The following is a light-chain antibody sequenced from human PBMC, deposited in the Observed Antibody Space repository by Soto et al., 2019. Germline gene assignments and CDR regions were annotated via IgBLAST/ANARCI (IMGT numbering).Light chain of an antibody. CDR2: DVS. CDR1: SSDVGGYNY. CDR3: CSYAGSPL. V-gene: IGLV2-11*01. J-gene: IGLJ2*01. Sequence: QSALTQPRSGSGSPGQSVTISCTGTSSDVGGYNYVSWYQQHPGKAPKLMIYDVSKRPSGVPDRFSGSKSGNTASLTISGLQAEDEADYYCCSYAGSPLFGGGTKLTVL.